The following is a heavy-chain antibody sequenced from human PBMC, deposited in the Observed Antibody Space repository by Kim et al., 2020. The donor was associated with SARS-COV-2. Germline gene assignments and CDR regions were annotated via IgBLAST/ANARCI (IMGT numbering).Heavy chain of an antibody. CDR3: AGDHAAVRPVAGTYDY. J-gene: IGHJ4*02. Sequence: ASVKVSCKASGYTFTTYAISWVRQAPGQGLEWVGWISTYNGNTNYAQRFQGRVTLTTDTSSSTAYMDLMSLRSDDTAMYYCAGDHAAVRPVAGTYDYWGQGTLVTVSS. V-gene: IGHV1-18*01. CDR2: ISTYNGNT. D-gene: IGHD6-19*01. CDR1: GYTFTTYA.